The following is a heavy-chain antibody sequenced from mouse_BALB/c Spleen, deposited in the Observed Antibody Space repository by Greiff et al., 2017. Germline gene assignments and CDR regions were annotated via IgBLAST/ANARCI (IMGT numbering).Heavy chain of an antibody. CDR1: GYTFTSYW. Sequence: VQLQQPGAELVKPGASVKMSCKASGYTFTSYWMHWVKQRPGQGLEWIGVIDPSDSYTSYNQKFKGKATLTVDTSSSTAYMQLSSLTSEDSAVYYCTRCYYGNPEYAMDYWGQGTSVTVSS. CDR2: IDPSDSYT. CDR3: TRCYYGNPEYAMDY. J-gene: IGHJ4*01. V-gene: IGHV1S127*01. D-gene: IGHD2-1*01.